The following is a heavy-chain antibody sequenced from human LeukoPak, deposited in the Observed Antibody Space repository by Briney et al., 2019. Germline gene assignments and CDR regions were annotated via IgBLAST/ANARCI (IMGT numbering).Heavy chain of an antibody. V-gene: IGHV4-4*07. CDR3: ARSVPSVAGSLDF. D-gene: IGHD6-19*01. CDR1: GASIGSEY. Sequence: SSETLSLTCSISGASIGSEYWSWIRQPAGKGLEWIGRIYRSGSTNSNPSLKSRVSMSVDTSKNQFSLRLSSVTAAGTAIYYCARSVPSVAGSLDFWGQGTLVTVSS. J-gene: IGHJ4*02. CDR2: IYRSGST.